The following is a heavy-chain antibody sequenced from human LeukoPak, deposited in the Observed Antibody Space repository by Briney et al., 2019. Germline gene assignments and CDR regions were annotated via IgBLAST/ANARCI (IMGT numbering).Heavy chain of an antibody. CDR2: INAGNGNT. D-gene: IGHD5-12*01. CDR1: GYTFTSYA. CDR3: ARGVATNRYYFDY. Sequence: ASVKVSCTASGYTFTSYAMHWVRQAPGQRLEWMGWINAGNGNTKYSQKFQGRVTITRDTSASTAYMELSSLRSEDTAVYSCARGVATNRYYFDYWGQGTLVTVFS. V-gene: IGHV1-3*01. J-gene: IGHJ4*02.